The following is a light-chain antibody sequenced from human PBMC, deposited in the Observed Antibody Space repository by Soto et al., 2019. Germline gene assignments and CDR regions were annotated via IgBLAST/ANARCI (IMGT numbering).Light chain of an antibody. CDR1: QGISSF. Sequence: DIQLTQSPAFLSASVGDRVTITCRASQGISSFLAWFQQKPGKAPNLLIYGASTLQSGVPSRFSGSGSGTEFTLTISSLQPEDFATYYCKKLNSYPQTFGGGSKVEIK. V-gene: IGKV1-9*01. J-gene: IGKJ4*01. CDR2: GAS. CDR3: KKLNSYPQT.